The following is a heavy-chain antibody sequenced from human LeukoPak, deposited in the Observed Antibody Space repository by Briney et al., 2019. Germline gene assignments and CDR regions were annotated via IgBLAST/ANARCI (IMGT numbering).Heavy chain of an antibody. V-gene: IGHV3-53*01. Sequence: GRSLSLSCAASVFTLSRNYMSGVRHAPAKGLEWGLVIYSGGSTYYADSVKGRCTISRDNSKNTLYLQMNSLRAEDTAVYYCARYDYGGKGDDYWGQGTLVTVSS. J-gene: IGHJ4*02. D-gene: IGHD4-23*01. CDR3: ARYDYGGKGDDY. CDR1: VFTLSRNY. CDR2: IYSGGST.